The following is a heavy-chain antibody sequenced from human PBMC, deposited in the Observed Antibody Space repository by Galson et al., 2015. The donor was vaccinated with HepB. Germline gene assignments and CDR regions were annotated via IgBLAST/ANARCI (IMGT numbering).Heavy chain of an antibody. CDR2: ISYDGSNK. D-gene: IGHD3-3*01. Sequence: SLRLSCAASGFTFSSYGMHWVRQAPGKGLEWVAVISYDGSNKYYADSVKGRFTISRDNSKNTLYLQMNSLRAEDTAVYYCAKDGSSIFGVVISYWGQGTLVTVSS. CDR3: AKDGSSIFGVVISY. J-gene: IGHJ4*02. V-gene: IGHV3-30*18. CDR1: GFTFSSYG.